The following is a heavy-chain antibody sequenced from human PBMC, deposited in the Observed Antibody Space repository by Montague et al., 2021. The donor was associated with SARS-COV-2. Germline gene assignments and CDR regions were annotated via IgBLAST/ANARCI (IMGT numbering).Heavy chain of an antibody. V-gene: IGHV3-74*03. CDR1: GFSFAGYA. D-gene: IGHD3-16*01. CDR2: IRSDGSAT. J-gene: IGHJ5*02. Sequence: SLRLSCAASGFSFAGYALSWVRQAPGKGLVWVSRIRSDGSATKYADSVKGRFTISRDNAKNTLYLQMNSLRVEDTGVYYCAKSDYFDPWGQGTLVTVSS. CDR3: AKSDYFDP.